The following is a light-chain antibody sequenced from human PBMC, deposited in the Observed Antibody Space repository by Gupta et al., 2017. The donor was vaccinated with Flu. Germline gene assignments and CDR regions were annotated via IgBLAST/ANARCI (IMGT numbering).Light chain of an antibody. Sequence: ITSSCTGTSRDVGGFNYVSWFQQHPGKAPKLLIYEVANRPSGVSYRFSGSKSGNTASLTISGLQAEDEADYYCSSYTTSSTPEVFGGGTKLTVL. CDR3: SSYTTSSTPEV. CDR2: EVA. J-gene: IGLJ2*01. CDR1: SRDVGGFNY. V-gene: IGLV2-14*01.